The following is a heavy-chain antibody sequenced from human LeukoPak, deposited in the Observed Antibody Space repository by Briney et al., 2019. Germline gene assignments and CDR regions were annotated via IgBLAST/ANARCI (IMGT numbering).Heavy chain of an antibody. CDR1: GFTFDDYT. CDR3: AKDDGDCSSTSCSFDY. J-gene: IGHJ4*02. Sequence: PGGSLRLSCAASGFTFDDYTMHWVRQAPGKGLEWVSLISWDGGSTYYADSVKGRFTISRDNSKNSLYLQMNSLRTEDTALYYCAKDDGDCSSTSCSFDYWGQGTLVTVSS. CDR2: ISWDGGST. V-gene: IGHV3-43*01. D-gene: IGHD2-2*01.